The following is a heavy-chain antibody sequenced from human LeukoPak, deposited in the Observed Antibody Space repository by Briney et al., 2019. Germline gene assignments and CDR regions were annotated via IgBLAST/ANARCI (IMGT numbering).Heavy chain of an antibody. V-gene: IGHV3-30-3*01. CDR2: ISYDGSNK. Sequence: PGGSLRLSCAASGFTFSNYAMHWVRQAPGKGLEWVAVISYDGSNKYYADSVKGRFTISRDNSKNTLYLQMNSLRAEDTAVYYCARDSDYYDSSGYYNPGDYWGQGTLVTVSS. CDR1: GFTFSNYA. CDR3: ARDSDYYDSSGYYNPGDY. J-gene: IGHJ4*02. D-gene: IGHD3-22*01.